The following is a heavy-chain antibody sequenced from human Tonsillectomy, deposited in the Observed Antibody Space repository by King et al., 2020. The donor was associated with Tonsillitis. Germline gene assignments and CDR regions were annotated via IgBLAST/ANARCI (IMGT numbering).Heavy chain of an antibody. CDR1: GGSVSSSSYY. Sequence: QLQESGPGLVKPSETLSLTCTVSGGSVSSSSYYWGWIRQPPGKGLEWIGSIYYSGSTYYKPSLKSRVTISVDTSKTHFSLNLSSVTAADTAVYYCARAVSYSSSWYGGRWFDPWGQGTLVTVSS. CDR3: ARAVSYSSSWYGGRWFDP. V-gene: IGHV4-39*02. CDR2: IYYSGST. D-gene: IGHD6-13*01. J-gene: IGHJ5*02.